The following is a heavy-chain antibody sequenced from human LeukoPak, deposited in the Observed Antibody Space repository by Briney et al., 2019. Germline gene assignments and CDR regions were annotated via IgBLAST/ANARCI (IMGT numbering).Heavy chain of an antibody. V-gene: IGHV4-59*01. D-gene: IGHD1-26*01. CDR1: GVSISTYY. Sequence: SETLSLTCTVSGVSISTYYWSWIRQPPGKGLEWIGYIDYSGSTTYNPSLKSRVTISLDTSKNQFSVKLSSLTTADTAVYYCARGRRSSGRHDAFDVWGQGTMVTVSS. J-gene: IGHJ3*01. CDR2: IDYSGST. CDR3: ARGRRSSGRHDAFDV.